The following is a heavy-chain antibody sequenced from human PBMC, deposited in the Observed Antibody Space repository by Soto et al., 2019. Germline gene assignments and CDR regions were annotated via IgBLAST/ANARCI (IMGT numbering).Heavy chain of an antibody. CDR3: AREEVSPRKYYGLDV. CDR1: GFTFSSYA. Sequence: QVQLVESGGGVVQPGRSLRLSCAASGFTFSSYARHWVRQAPGKGRAWVAIITYDGSNKYYADSVKGRFTISRDNSKNTLHLQMNSLRADDTAVYYCAREEVSPRKYYGLDVWGQGTTVTVSS. D-gene: IGHD1-20*01. CDR2: ITYDGSNK. J-gene: IGHJ6*02. V-gene: IGHV3-30-3*01.